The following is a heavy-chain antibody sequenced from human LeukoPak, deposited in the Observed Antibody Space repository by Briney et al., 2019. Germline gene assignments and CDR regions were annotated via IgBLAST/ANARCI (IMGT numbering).Heavy chain of an antibody. Sequence: SGPTLGKPTQTLTLTCTISGFSLSTSEVGVGWFRRPPGKALEWLALIYWNDDKRYSPSLKSRLTITKDTSKNQVVLTMTNMDPVDTATYYCAHSRYYNFWSGYPYFDCWGQGTLVTVSS. CDR2: IYWNDDK. CDR3: AHSRYYNFWSGYPYFDC. J-gene: IGHJ4*02. V-gene: IGHV2-5*01. D-gene: IGHD3-3*01. CDR1: GFSLSTSEVG.